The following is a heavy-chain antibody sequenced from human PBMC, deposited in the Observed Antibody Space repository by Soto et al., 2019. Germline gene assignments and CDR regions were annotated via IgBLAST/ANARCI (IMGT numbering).Heavy chain of an antibody. J-gene: IGHJ4*02. CDR3: AKPPLSMITFGGGRYTFDY. D-gene: IGHD3-16*01. V-gene: IGHV3-23*01. Sequence: GGSLRLSCAASGFTFSSYAMSWVRQAPGKGLEWVSAISGSGGSTYYADSVKGRFTISRDNSKNTLYLQMNSLRAEETAVYYCAKPPLSMITFGGGRYTFDYWGQGTLVTVSS. CDR2: ISGSGGST. CDR1: GFTFSSYA.